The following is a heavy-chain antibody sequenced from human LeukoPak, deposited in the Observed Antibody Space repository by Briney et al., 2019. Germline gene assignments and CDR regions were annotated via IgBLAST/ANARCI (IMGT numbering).Heavy chain of an antibody. CDR3: ASSYCSGGSCYAFDY. D-gene: IGHD2-15*01. Sequence: PGGSLGLSCAASGFTFSSYSMNWVRQAPGKGLEWVSCISKSSSYIDYAGSVKGRFTISRDNAKNSLYLQMNSLRAEDTAVYYCASSYCSGGSCYAFDYWGQGTLVTVSS. CDR2: ISKSSSYI. CDR1: GFTFSSYS. J-gene: IGHJ4*02. V-gene: IGHV3-21*01.